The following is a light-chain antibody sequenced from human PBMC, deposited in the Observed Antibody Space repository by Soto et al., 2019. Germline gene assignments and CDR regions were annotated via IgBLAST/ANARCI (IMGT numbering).Light chain of an antibody. CDR3: QQYNNWPWT. CDR2: GAS. Sequence: EIVMTQSPATLSVSPGERATLSCRASQSVSSNLAWYQQKPGQAPRLLIYGASTRATGIPARFGGSRSGTEFTLTISSLQSEDFAVYYGQQYNNWPWTFGQGTKVEIK. V-gene: IGKV3-15*01. CDR1: QSVSSN. J-gene: IGKJ1*01.